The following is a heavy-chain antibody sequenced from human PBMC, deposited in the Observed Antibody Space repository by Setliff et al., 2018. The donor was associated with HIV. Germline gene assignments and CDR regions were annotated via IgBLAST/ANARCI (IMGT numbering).Heavy chain of an antibody. Sequence: GESLKISCAASGFTVSSNYMNWVRQAPGKGLEWVSRIGWDGGHIDYANSVQGRFTISRDNAKNSLYLQMNSLRAEDTAVYYCARIVRSYSSGGYWGQGTLVTVSS. V-gene: IGHV3-21*01. CDR2: IGWDGGHI. CDR3: ARIVRSYSSGGY. CDR1: GFTVSSNY. J-gene: IGHJ4*02. D-gene: IGHD6-25*01.